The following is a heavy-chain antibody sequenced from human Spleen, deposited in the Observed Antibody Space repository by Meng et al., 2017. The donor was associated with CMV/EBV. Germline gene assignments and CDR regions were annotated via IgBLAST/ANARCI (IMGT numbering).Heavy chain of an antibody. D-gene: IGHD3-3*01. J-gene: IGHJ4*02. CDR1: GFIFRTYA. CDR2: IYSGGANP. V-gene: IGHV3-23*03. CDR3: AKDLYYDFWSGYYTPQGFDY. Sequence: GESLKISCVGSGFIFRTYAMSWVRQAPGKGLEWVSVIYSGGANPNYADSVKGRFTISRDDSKNALYLQMNSLRAEDTAVYYCAKDLYYDFWSGYYTPQGFDYWGQGTLVTVSS.